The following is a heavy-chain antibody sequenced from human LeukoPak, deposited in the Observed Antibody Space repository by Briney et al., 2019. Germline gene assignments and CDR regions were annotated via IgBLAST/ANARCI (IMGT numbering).Heavy chain of an antibody. V-gene: IGHV3-30-3*01. Sequence: SCKASGYTFTSYAMHWVRQAPGKGLEWVTAILYDGSNKYYADSVKGRFTISRDNSKNTLYLQMNSLRAEDTAVYYCARGGDYYGSGTYYPVDYWGQGTLVTVSS. CDR2: ILYDGSNK. D-gene: IGHD3-10*01. J-gene: IGHJ4*02. CDR1: GYTFTSYA. CDR3: ARGGDYYGSGTYYPVDY.